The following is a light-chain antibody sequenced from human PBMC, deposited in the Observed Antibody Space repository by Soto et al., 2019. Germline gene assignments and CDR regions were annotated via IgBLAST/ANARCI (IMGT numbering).Light chain of an antibody. V-gene: IGKV3-20*01. J-gene: IGKJ1*01. CDR2: GES. Sequence: IVLRQSPGTLSLSPGERATLSFRASQSVSSSYLAWYQQKPGQAPRLLIYGESSRATGIPDRFSGRESGTAFTLSISRLEPEDFAVYYCQQYGSSPRTFGQWTKVDIK. CDR1: QSVSSSY. CDR3: QQYGSSPRT.